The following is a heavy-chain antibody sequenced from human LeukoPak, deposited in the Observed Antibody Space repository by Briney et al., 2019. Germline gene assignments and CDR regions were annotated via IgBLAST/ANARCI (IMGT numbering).Heavy chain of an antibody. CDR3: ARDWRLDWFDP. V-gene: IGHV3-7*01. CDR2: IKQDGSEK. Sequence: PGGSLRLSCVASGFSFSSYWMSWVRQAPGKGLEWVAIIKQDGSEKYYVDSVKGRFTISRDNAKNSLYLQMNSLRAEDTAVYYCARDWRLDWFDPWGQGTLVTVSS. CDR1: GFSFSSYW. J-gene: IGHJ5*02. D-gene: IGHD3-3*01.